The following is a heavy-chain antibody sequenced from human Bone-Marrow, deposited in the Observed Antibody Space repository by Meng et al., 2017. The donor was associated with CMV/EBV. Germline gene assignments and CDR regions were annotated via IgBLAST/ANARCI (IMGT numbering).Heavy chain of an antibody. V-gene: IGHV3-15*01. J-gene: IGHJ6*02. Sequence: GESLKISCAASGFTFSNAWMSWVRQAPGKGLEWVGRIKSKTDGGTTDYAAPVKGRFTISRDDSKNTLYLQMNSLKTEDTAVYYCAREGRYCSSTSCAITIFGVDYYYYYGMDVWGQGTTVTVSS. CDR3: AREGRYCSSTSCAITIFGVDYYYYYGMDV. D-gene: IGHD2-2*01. CDR2: IKSKTDGGTT. CDR1: GFTFSNAW.